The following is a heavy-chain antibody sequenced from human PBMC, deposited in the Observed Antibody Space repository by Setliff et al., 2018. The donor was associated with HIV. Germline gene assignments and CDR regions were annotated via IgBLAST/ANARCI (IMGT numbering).Heavy chain of an antibody. CDR1: GFNFSNSA. J-gene: IGHJ3*01. CDR2: ISASGTDT. CDR3: ARDDGGYNYAEAFDV. Sequence: GGSLRLSCVASGFNFSNSAMSWVRHAAGKGLEWVSAISASGTDTFYTDAVKGRFTISRDKSKNTLSLQMNSLRVEDTAIYYCARDDGGYNYAEAFDVWGQGTMVTVSS. V-gene: IGHV3-23*01. D-gene: IGHD3-16*01.